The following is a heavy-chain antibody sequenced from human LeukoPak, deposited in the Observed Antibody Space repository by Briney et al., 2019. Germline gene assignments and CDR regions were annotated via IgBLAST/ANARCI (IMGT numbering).Heavy chain of an antibody. J-gene: IGHJ3*02. CDR1: GGSISSYY. CDR3: ARGAVSGSYPHDAFDI. V-gene: IGHV4-59*01. D-gene: IGHD1-26*01. Sequence: SETLSFTCTVPGGSISSYYWSWIRQPPGQGLEWIGYIYYSGITNYNPSLKSRVTISVDTSKNQFSLKLSSVTAADTAVYYCARGAVSGSYPHDAFDIWGQGTMVTVSS. CDR2: IYYSGIT.